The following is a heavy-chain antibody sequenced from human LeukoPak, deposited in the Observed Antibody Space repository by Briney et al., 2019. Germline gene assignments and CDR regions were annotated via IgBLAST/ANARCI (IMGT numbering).Heavy chain of an antibody. CDR3: ARGSSDHYYDSSGYFITSFDY. V-gene: IGHV4-34*01. CDR1: GGSFSGYY. CDR2: INHSGST. Sequence: PSETLSLTCAVYGGSFSGYYCSWIRQPPGKGLEWIGEINHSGSTNYNPSLKSRVTISVDTSKNQFSLKLSSVTAADTAVYYCARGSSDHYYDSSGYFITSFDYWGQGTLVTVSS. J-gene: IGHJ4*02. D-gene: IGHD3-22*01.